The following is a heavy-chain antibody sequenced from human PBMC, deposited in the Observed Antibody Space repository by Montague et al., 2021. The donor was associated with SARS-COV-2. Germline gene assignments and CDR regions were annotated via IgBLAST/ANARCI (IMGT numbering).Heavy chain of an antibody. D-gene: IGHD3-22*01. CDR2: ICHSGST. Sequence: TLSLTCAVSGGSISSGGYSWSWIRQPPGKGLEWIGYICHSGSTYYNPSLKSRVTISVDRSKNQFSLKLSSVTAADTAVYYCARVTPIPYYYDSSGYYDGWFDPWGQGTLVTVSS. V-gene: IGHV4-30-2*01. J-gene: IGHJ5*02. CDR1: GGSISSGGYS. CDR3: ARVTPIPYYYDSSGYYDGWFDP.